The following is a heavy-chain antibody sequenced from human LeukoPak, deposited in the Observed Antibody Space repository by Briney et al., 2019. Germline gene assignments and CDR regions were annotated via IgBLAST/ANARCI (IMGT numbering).Heavy chain of an antibody. Sequence: SETLSLTCTVSGGSISSYYWSWIRQHPGKGLEWIGYIYYSGSTYYNPSLKSRVTISVDTSKNQFSLKLSSVTAADTAVYYCARDREVDYYYYMDVWGKGTTVTVSS. J-gene: IGHJ6*03. CDR2: IYYSGST. CDR1: GGSISSYY. V-gene: IGHV4-59*06. CDR3: ARDREVDYYYYMDV. D-gene: IGHD5-24*01.